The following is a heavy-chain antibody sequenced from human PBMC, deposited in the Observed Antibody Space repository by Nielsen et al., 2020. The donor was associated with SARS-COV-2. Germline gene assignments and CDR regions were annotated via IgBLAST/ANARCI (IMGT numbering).Heavy chain of an antibody. CDR3: AKGYYGSGSYGGNFDY. J-gene: IGHJ4*02. Sequence: GESLKISCAASGFTFSSYAMSWVRQAPGKGLEWVSAISGSGGSTYYADSVKGRFTISRDNSKNTLYLQMNSLRAEDTAVYYCAKGYYGSGSYGGNFDYWAREPWSPSPQ. D-gene: IGHD3-10*01. CDR1: GFTFSSYA. V-gene: IGHV3-23*01. CDR2: ISGSGGST.